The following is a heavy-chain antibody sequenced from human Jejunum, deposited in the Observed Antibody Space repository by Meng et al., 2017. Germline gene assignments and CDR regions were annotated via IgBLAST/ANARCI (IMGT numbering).Heavy chain of an antibody. V-gene: IGHV4-61*01. D-gene: IGHD1-14*01. CDR1: GVSVNSGFYY. CDR2: FHHSGSA. CDR3: TGGPDSAKSGY. J-gene: IGHJ4*02. Sequence: QVQLQPPGPGLVRPSETLSLTCTVSGVSVNSGFYYWNWVRQPPGKGLEFIGSFHHSGSAHYNASLEGRVTMSLDTSKNQFSLRLTSVTAADSALYYCTGGPDSAKSGYWGQGTLVTVSS.